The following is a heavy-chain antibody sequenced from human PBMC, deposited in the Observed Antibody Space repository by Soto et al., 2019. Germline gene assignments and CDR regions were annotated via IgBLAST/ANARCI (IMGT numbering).Heavy chain of an antibody. CDR1: GDSISSYY. D-gene: IGHD3-3*01. CDR2: INHSGST. V-gene: IGHV4-34*01. Sequence: SETLSLTCTVSGDSISSYYWSWIRQPPGKGLEWIGEINHSGSTNYNPSLKSRVTISVDTPKNQFSLKLSSVTAADTAVYYCARLGGYYQSLDSWGQGTLVTVSS. J-gene: IGHJ5*01. CDR3: ARLGGYYQSLDS.